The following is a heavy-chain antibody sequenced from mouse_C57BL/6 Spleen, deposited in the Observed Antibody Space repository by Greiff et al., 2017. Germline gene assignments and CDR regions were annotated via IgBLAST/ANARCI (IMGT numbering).Heavy chain of an antibody. V-gene: IGHV1-26*01. CDR3: ATITGDY. J-gene: IGHJ2*01. D-gene: IGHD1-1*01. CDR2: INPNNGGT. Sequence: EVQLQQSGPELVKPGASVKISCKASGYTFTDYYMNWVKQSHGKSLEWIGDINPNNGGTSYNQKFKGKATLTVDKSSSTAYMELRSLTSEDSAVYYCATITGDYWGQGTTLTVSS. CDR1: GYTFTDYY.